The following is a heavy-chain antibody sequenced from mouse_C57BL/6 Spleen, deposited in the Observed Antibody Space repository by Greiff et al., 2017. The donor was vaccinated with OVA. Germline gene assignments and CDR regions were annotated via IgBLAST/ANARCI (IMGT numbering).Heavy chain of an antibody. CDR1: GFSLTSYA. CDR2: IWTGGGT. J-gene: IGHJ4*01. Sequence: VQLVESGPGLVAPSQSLSITCTVSGFSLTSYAISWVRQPPGKGLEWLGVIWTGGGTNYNSALKSRLSISKDNSKSQVFLKMNSLQTDDTASYYCARNGGIYSNHAMDYWGQGTSVTVSS. D-gene: IGHD2-5*01. V-gene: IGHV2-9-1*01. CDR3: ARNGGIYSNHAMDY.